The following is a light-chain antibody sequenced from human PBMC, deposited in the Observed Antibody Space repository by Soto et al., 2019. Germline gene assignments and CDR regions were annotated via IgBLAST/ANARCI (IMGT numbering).Light chain of an antibody. CDR3: CSYAGSYCL. J-gene: IGLJ1*01. Sequence: QSALTQPRSVSGSPGQSVTISCTGTSSDVGGYNYVSWYQQHPGKAPKLMIYDVSKRPSGVPDRFSGSKSGNTASLTISGLQAEDEADYYCCSYAGSYCLFGTGTKLTVL. V-gene: IGLV2-11*01. CDR2: DVS. CDR1: SSDVGGYNY.